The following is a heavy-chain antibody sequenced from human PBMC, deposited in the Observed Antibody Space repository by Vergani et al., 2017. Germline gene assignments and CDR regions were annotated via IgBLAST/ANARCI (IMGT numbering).Heavy chain of an antibody. V-gene: IGHV5-51*01. CDR2: IYPGDSDT. CDR1: GYSFTSYW. CDR3: ARTYYYDSSGSNDAFDI. J-gene: IGHJ3*02. D-gene: IGHD3-22*01. Sequence: EVQLVQSGAEVKKPGESLKISCKGSGYSFTSYWIGWVRQMPGKGLEWMGIIYPGDSDTRYSPSFQGQVTISADKSISTAYLQWSSLKASDTAMYYCARTYYYDSSGSNDAFDIWSQGTMVTVSS.